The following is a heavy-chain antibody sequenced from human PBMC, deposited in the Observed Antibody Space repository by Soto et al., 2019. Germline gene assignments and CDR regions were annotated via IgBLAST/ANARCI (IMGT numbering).Heavy chain of an antibody. Sequence: QVQLVQSGAEVKKPGSSMKVSCKASGGTFNNCGVSWVRQAPGQGLEWMGGIIPIFNTLNYAQRFLGRLTISADESATTVYMELSSLTSEDTAVYYCARFLGNWCFDLWGRGTLVTVSS. CDR2: IIPIFNTL. V-gene: IGHV1-69*01. CDR1: GGTFNNCG. CDR3: ARFLGNWCFDL. J-gene: IGHJ2*01. D-gene: IGHD3-16*01.